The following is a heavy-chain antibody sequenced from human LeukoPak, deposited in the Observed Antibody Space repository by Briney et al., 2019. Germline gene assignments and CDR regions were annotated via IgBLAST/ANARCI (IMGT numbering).Heavy chain of an antibody. CDR2: IYYSGST. CDR3: ARGGRGVIIYFDY. CDR1: GGSISSYH. V-gene: IGHV4-59*01. J-gene: IGHJ4*02. D-gene: IGHD3-10*01. Sequence: SETLSLTCTVSGGSISSYHWSWIRQPPGKGLEWIGYIYYSGSTNYNPSLKSRVTISVDTSKNQFSLKLSSVTAADTAVYYCARGGRGVIIYFDYWGQGTLVTVSS.